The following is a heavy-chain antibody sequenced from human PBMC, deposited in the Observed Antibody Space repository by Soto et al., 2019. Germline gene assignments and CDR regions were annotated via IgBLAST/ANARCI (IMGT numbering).Heavy chain of an antibody. J-gene: IGHJ6*02. CDR2: IDYSGST. V-gene: IGHV4-39*01. CDR1: GGSISTYNYY. Sequence: SETLSLTYAVPGGSISTYNYYWGWIRRPPGKGLEWIGSIDYSGSTYYIPALKSRVTISVDASKNQFSLKVSSGTAADTAVYYYARRRTSYGMDVGRQGTTVTVSS. CDR3: ARRRTSYGMDV.